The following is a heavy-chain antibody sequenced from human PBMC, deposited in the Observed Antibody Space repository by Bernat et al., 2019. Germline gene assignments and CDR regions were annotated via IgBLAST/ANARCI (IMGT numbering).Heavy chain of an antibody. Sequence: QVQLVESGGGVVKPGRSLRLSCAASGFTFSSYGMHWVRQAPGKGLEWVAVIWYDGSNKYYADSVKGRFTISRDNSKNTLYLQMNSLRAEDTAVYYYARGAAAGTYQYAFDIWGQGTMVTVSS. CDR2: IWYDGSNK. D-gene: IGHD6-13*01. CDR3: ARGAAAGTYQYAFDI. CDR1: GFTFSSYG. V-gene: IGHV3-33*01. J-gene: IGHJ3*02.